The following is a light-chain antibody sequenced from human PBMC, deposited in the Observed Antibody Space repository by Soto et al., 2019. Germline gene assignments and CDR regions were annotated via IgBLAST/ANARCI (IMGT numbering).Light chain of an antibody. CDR3: LQDYTYPHA. Sequence: AIQMTQSPSSLSASVGDRVSITCRASQDIRHYLGWYQQRLGKAPDLLIYDAPNMQSGVPSRFSGSGSGTDFTLANRSLQPADFATYFCLQDYTYPHAFGQGTKV. V-gene: IGKV1-6*01. CDR2: DAP. J-gene: IGKJ1*01. CDR1: QDIRHY.